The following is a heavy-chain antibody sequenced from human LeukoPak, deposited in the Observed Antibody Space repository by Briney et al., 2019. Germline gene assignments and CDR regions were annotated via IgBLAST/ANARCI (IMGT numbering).Heavy chain of an antibody. CDR1: GYTLTELS. CDR3: ARGFPKVYYDILTGYYQPPDY. CDR2: FDPEDGET. V-gene: IGHV1-24*01. D-gene: IGHD3-9*01. Sequence: ASVKVSCKVSGYTLTELSMHWVRQAPGKGLEWMGGFDPEDGETIYAQKFQGRVTMTRDTSISTAYMELSRLRSDDTAVYYCARGFPKVYYDILTGYYQPPDYWGQGTLVTVSS. J-gene: IGHJ4*02.